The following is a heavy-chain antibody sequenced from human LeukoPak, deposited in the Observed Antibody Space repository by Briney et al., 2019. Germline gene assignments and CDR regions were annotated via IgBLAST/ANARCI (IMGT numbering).Heavy chain of an antibody. CDR2: INSDGSST. CDR1: GFTFSSYW. Sequence: PGGSLRLSCTASGFTFSSYWMHWVRQAPGKGLVWVSRINSDGSSTSYADSVKGRFTISRDNAKNTLYLQMNSLRAEDTAVYYCAREGLVDTAMVSAFDIWGQGTMVTVSS. D-gene: IGHD5-18*01. J-gene: IGHJ3*02. CDR3: AREGLVDTAMVSAFDI. V-gene: IGHV3-74*01.